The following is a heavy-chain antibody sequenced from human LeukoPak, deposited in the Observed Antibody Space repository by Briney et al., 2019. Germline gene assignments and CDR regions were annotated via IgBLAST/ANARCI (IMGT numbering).Heavy chain of an antibody. Sequence: GGSLRLSCAASGFTFRSYAMTWVRQAPGKGLEWVSAISSSGGTTYYADSVKGRFTISRDNSKDTLYLQMHSLRAEDTAVYYCAKDWEAVARLPFDYWGQGTLVTVSS. CDR1: GFTFRSYA. V-gene: IGHV3-23*01. CDR3: AKDWEAVARLPFDY. CDR2: ISSSGGTT. D-gene: IGHD6-19*01. J-gene: IGHJ4*02.